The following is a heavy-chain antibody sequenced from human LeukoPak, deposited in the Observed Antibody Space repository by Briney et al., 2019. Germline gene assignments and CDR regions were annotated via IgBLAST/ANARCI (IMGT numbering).Heavy chain of an antibody. CDR1: GFTFSRYS. CDR3: ARRYYYGSGSGDY. Sequence: GGSLRLSCAASGFTFSRYSMNWVRQAPGKGLEWVPSISSSSSYIYYADSVKGRFTISRDNAKNSLYLQMNSLRAEDTAVYYCARRYYYGSGSGDYWGQGTLVTVSS. D-gene: IGHD3-10*01. J-gene: IGHJ4*02. CDR2: ISSSSSYI. V-gene: IGHV3-21*01.